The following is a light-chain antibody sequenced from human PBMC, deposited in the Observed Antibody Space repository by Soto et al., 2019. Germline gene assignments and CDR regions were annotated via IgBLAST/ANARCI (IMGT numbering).Light chain of an antibody. CDR3: SSYTSSSTRV. CDR1: SSDVGGYNY. Sequence: QSALTQPASVSGSPGQSVTISCTRTSSDVGGYNYVYWYQQNPGKAPKLMIYDVNNQPSGVSYRFSGSKSGNTASLTISGLQAEDEADYYCSSYTSSSTRVFGTGTKLTVL. J-gene: IGLJ1*01. CDR2: DVN. V-gene: IGLV2-14*01.